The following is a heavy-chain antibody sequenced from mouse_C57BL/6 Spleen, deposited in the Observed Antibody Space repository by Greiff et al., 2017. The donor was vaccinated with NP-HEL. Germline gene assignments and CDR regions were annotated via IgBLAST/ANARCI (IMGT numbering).Heavy chain of an antibody. J-gene: IGHJ2*01. CDR2: IDPNSGGT. Sequence: QVHVKQPGAELVKPGASVKLSCKASGYTFTSYWMHWVKQRPGRGLEWIGRIDPNSGGTKYNEKFKSKATLTVDKPSSTAYMQLSSLTSEDSAVYYCARELGLYFDYWGQGTTLTVSS. CDR3: ARELGLYFDY. D-gene: IGHD4-1*01. CDR1: GYTFTSYW. V-gene: IGHV1-72*01.